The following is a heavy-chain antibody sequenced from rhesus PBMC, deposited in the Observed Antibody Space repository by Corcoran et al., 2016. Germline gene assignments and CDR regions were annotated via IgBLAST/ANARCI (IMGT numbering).Heavy chain of an antibody. D-gene: IGHD3-28*01. CDR3: ARGRYDSGPGVDY. J-gene: IGHJ4*01. Sequence: QVQLQPWGEGLVKPSETLSLTCAVYGGSISGYYYWSWIRQPPGKGLEWIGYIYGNSASPNYKPSLKSRVTISTDTSKNQFALKLSSVTAADTAVYYCARGRYDSGPGVDYWGQGVLVTVSS. CDR2: IYGNSASP. CDR1: GGSISGYYY. V-gene: IGHV4-73*01.